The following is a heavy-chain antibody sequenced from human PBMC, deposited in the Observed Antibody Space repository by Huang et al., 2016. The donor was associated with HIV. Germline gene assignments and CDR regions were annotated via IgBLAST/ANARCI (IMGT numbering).Heavy chain of an antibody. CDR2: IIPIYGTP. CDR1: GGTFKNNV. CDR3: ATTGRELLRGYFDY. J-gene: IGHJ4*03. V-gene: IGHV1-69*13. Sequence: QVQLVQSGAEVKKPGSSLKVSCKASGGTFKNNVLNWVRQAPGQGLEWIGGIIPIYGTPLYAQKFQGRVTISADESTNTAYMELISLTSEDTAVYYCATTGRELLRGYFDYWGQGTLVTVA. D-gene: IGHD1-1*01.